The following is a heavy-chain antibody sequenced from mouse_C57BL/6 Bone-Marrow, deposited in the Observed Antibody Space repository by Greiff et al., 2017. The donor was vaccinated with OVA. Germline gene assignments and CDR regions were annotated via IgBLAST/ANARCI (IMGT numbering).Heavy chain of an antibody. CDR1: GYTFTSYW. J-gene: IGHJ4*01. V-gene: IGHV1-50*01. CDR2: IDPSDSYT. CDR3: ASTGYAMDY. Sequence: QVQLQQPGAELVKPGASVKLSCKASGYTFTSYWMQWVKQRPGQGLEWIGEIDPSDSYTNYNQKFKGKATLTVDTSSSTAYMQLSSLTSEDSAVYYCASTGYAMDYGGQGTSVTVSS. D-gene: IGHD1-1*01.